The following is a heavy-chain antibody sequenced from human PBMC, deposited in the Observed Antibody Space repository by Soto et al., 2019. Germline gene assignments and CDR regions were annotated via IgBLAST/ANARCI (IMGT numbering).Heavy chain of an antibody. CDR2: ISGSGGST. D-gene: IGHD3-10*01. Sequence: PGGSLRLSCAASGFTFSSYAMSWVRQAPGKGLKWVSSISGSGGSTYYADSVKGRFTISRDNSKNTLYLQMNSLRAEDTAVYYFAKDLRGVYYYGSGSYPGPFDYWGQGTLVTVSS. J-gene: IGHJ4*02. CDR1: GFTFSSYA. CDR3: AKDLRGVYYYGSGSYPGPFDY. V-gene: IGHV3-23*01.